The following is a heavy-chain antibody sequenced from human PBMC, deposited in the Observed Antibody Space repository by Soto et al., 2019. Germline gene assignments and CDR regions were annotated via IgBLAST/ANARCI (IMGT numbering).Heavy chain of an antibody. Sequence: GGSLRLSCAASGFTFSSYWMSWVRQAPGKGLEWVANIKQDGSEKYYVDSVKGRFTISRDNAKNSLYLQMNSLRAEDTAVYYCAPGGPPIYSSGWYDWFDPWGQGTLVTVSS. D-gene: IGHD6-19*01. CDR1: GFTFSSYW. CDR2: IKQDGSEK. CDR3: APGGPPIYSSGWYDWFDP. V-gene: IGHV3-7*01. J-gene: IGHJ5*02.